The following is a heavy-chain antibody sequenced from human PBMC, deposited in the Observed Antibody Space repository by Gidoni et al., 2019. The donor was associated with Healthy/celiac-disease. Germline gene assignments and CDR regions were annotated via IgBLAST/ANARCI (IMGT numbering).Heavy chain of an antibody. V-gene: IGHV3-30*18. CDR1: GFTLSSYG. J-gene: IGHJ4*02. Sequence: QVQLVESGGGVVQPGRSLRLSCAASGFTLSSYGMHWVRQAPGKGLEWGVVISYDGSNKYYADSGKGRFTISRDNSKNTLYLQMNSLRAEDTAVYYCAKDEADIVVVVAAPGVNEWGQGTLVTVSS. CDR3: AKDEADIVVVVAAPGVNE. D-gene: IGHD2-15*01. CDR2: ISYDGSNK.